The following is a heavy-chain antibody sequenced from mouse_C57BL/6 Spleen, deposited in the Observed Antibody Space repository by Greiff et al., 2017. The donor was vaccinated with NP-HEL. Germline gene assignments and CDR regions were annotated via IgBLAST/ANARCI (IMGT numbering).Heavy chain of an antibody. Sequence: VQLQQPGAELVRPGSSVKLSCKASGYTFTSYWMDWVKQRPGQGLEWIGNIYPSDSETHYNQKFKDKATLTVDKSSSTAYMQLSSLTSEDSAVYYCARQLGRGYAMDYWGQGTSVTVSS. D-gene: IGHD4-1*02. J-gene: IGHJ4*01. V-gene: IGHV1-61*01. CDR2: IYPSDSET. CDR3: ARQLGRGYAMDY. CDR1: GYTFTSYW.